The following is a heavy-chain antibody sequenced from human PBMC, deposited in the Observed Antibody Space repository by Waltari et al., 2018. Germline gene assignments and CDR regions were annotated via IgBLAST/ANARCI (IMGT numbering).Heavy chain of an antibody. CDR3: ARGRITIFGVVVNDDAFDI. V-gene: IGHV1-69*06. Sequence: QVQLVQSGAEVKKPGSSVKVSCKASGGTFSSYAISWVRQAPGQGLEWMGGIIPIFGTANYAQKFQGRVTITADKSTSTAYMELSSLRSEDTAVYYCARGRITIFGVVVNDDAFDIWGQGTMVTVSS. J-gene: IGHJ3*02. CDR2: IIPIFGTA. D-gene: IGHD3-3*01. CDR1: GGTFSSYA.